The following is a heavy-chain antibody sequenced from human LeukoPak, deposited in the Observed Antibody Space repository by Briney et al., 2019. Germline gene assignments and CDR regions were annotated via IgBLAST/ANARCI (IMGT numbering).Heavy chain of an antibody. V-gene: IGHV3-53*01. Sequence: GGSLRLSCAASGFTVSSNYMSWVRPAPGKGLEWVSVIYSGGSTYYADSVKGRFTISRDNSKNTLYLQMNSLRAEDTAVYYCAGRYCSGGSCYHIDYWGQGTLVTVSS. J-gene: IGHJ4*02. D-gene: IGHD2-15*01. CDR3: AGRYCSGGSCYHIDY. CDR2: IYSGGST. CDR1: GFTVSSNY.